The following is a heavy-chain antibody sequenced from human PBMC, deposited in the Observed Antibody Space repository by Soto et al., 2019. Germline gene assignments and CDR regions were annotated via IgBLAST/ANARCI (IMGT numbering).Heavy chain of an antibody. J-gene: IGHJ6*02. CDR1: GYTFTSYA. Sequence: ASVKVSCKASGYTFTSYAMHWVRQAPGQRLEWMGWINAGNGNTKYSQKFQGRVTITRDTSASTAYMELSSLRSEDTAVYYCAREEFVRDNIPWLLTYYYYYGMDVWGQGTTVTVSS. D-gene: IGHD3-22*01. CDR3: AREEFVRDNIPWLLTYYYYYGMDV. V-gene: IGHV1-3*01. CDR2: INAGNGNT.